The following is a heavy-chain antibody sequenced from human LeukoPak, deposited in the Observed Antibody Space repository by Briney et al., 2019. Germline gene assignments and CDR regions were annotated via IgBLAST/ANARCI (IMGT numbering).Heavy chain of an antibody. CDR2: IDHSGST. Sequence: PSETLSLTCAVYGGSFSGYYWSWIRQPPGKGLEWIGEIDHSGSTNYNPSLKSRVTILVDTSKNQLSLKLNSVTAADTAVCYCARAPPYSGRVGTYYYGMDVWGKGTTVTVSS. D-gene: IGHD2-21*01. CDR1: GGSFSGYY. V-gene: IGHV4-34*01. CDR3: ARAPPYSGRVGTYYYGMDV. J-gene: IGHJ6*04.